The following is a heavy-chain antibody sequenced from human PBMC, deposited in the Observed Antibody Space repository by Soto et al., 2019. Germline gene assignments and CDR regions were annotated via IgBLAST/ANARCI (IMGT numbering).Heavy chain of an antibody. CDR2: ISAYNGDT. V-gene: IGHV1-18*01. J-gene: IGHJ4*02. Sequence: QVQLVQSGAELRKPGASVKVSCKASGYPFISYGFSWVRQAPGQGLEWLGWISAYNGDTKYEQKFQVRITMTTDTSTSTAYMDLRSLKSDDTAVYYCARVVAPAAIPLPVDYWGQGTLVTVSS. CDR3: ARVVAPAAIPLPVDY. D-gene: IGHD2-2*01. CDR1: GYPFISYG.